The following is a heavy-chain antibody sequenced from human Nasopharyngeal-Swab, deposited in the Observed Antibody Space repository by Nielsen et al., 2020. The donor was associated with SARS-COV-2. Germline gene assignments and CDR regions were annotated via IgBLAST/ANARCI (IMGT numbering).Heavy chain of an antibody. V-gene: IGHV1-3*01. Sequence: ASVKVSCKASGYAFSNQAMHWVRQAPGQRLEWMGWIIPVNGNIDYPQKFHGRLTLTSDTSASTAYMDLSSLRSEDTAVYYCARDSHIAARPDAFDIWGQGTMVTVSS. CDR3: ARDSHIAARPDAFDI. CDR2: IIPVNGNI. D-gene: IGHD6-6*01. J-gene: IGHJ3*02. CDR1: GYAFSNQA.